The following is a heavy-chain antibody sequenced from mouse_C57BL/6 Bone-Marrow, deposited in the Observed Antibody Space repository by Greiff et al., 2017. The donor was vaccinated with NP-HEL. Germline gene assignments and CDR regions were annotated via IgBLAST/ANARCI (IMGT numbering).Heavy chain of an antibody. V-gene: IGHV1-19*01. CDR2: INPYNGGT. D-gene: IGHD2-1*01. Sequence: EVQLQQSGPVLVKPGASVKMSCKASGYTFTDYYMNWVKQSHGKSLEWIGVINPYNGGTSYNQKFKGKATLTVDKSSSTAYMELNSLTSEDSAVYYCARGGNLYYFDYWGQGTTLTVSS. CDR1: GYTFTDYY. J-gene: IGHJ2*01. CDR3: ARGGNLYYFDY.